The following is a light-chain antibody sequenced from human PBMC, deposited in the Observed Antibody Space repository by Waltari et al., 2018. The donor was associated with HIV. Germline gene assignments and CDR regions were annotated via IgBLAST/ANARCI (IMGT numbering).Light chain of an antibody. V-gene: IGLV2-14*01. CDR1: TSDLSSLNF. CDR3: SSYSPRTSVV. J-gene: IGLJ3*02. CDR2: EVS. Sequence: HSVLTQPASVSGSPGQSITISCSGPTSDLSSLNFVSLYQQYPGRAPRLIIFEVSSRPSGISDRFSGSKSGDTASLTISALRTEDEADYFCSSYSPRTSVVFGGGTKVTVL.